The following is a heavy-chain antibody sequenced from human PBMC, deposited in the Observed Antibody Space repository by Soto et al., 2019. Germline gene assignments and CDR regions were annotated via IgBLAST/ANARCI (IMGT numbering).Heavy chain of an antibody. CDR1: GGSISSSSYY. D-gene: IGHD3-10*01. CDR3: ATTGPILLWFGEPRTMDV. J-gene: IGHJ6*02. CDR2: IYYSGST. V-gene: IGHV4-39*01. Sequence: SETLSLTCTVSGGSISSSSYYWGWIRQPPGKGLEWIGSIYYSGSTYYNPSLKSRVTISVDTSKNQSSLKLSSVTAADTAVYYCATTGPILLWFGEPRTMDVWGQGTTVTVSS.